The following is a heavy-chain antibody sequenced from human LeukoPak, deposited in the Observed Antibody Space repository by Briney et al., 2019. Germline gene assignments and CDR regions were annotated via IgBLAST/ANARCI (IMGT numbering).Heavy chain of an antibody. CDR2: INPNSGGT. V-gene: IGHV1-2*02. J-gene: IGHJ4*02. D-gene: IGHD6-19*01. Sequence: GASVTVSCKASGYTFTGYYIHWVRQAPGQGLEWMGWINPNSGGTKYAQKFQGRVTMTRDTSISTAYMELSSLTSDDTALYYCATDGGVAGTAYPEYGGPGTLVTVSS. CDR3: ATDGGVAGTAYPEY. CDR1: GYTFTGYY.